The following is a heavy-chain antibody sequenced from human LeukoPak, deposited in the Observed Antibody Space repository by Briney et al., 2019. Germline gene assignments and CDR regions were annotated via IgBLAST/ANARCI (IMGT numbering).Heavy chain of an antibody. V-gene: IGHV3-7*04. D-gene: IGHD4-17*01. Sequence: GGSLRLSCAASGFTFSSYWMSWVRQAPGKGLEWVANIKQDGSEKYYVDSAKGRFTISRDNAKNSLYLQMNSLRAEDTAVYYCARGAGSYGDYKYYYYYMDVWGKGTTVTVSS. CDR1: GFTFSSYW. CDR3: ARGAGSYGDYKYYYYYMDV. CDR2: IKQDGSEK. J-gene: IGHJ6*03.